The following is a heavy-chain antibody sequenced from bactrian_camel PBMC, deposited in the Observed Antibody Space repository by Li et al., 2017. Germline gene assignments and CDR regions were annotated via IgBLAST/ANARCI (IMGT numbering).Heavy chain of an antibody. J-gene: IGHJ4*01. CDR1: GLTGRPLC. CDR2: IDARGLRQ. V-gene: IGHV3S40*01. Sequence: DVQLVESGGRSVEPGGTLTLSCTASGLTGRPLCMGWFRQVQGKGREGVANIDARGLRQYHGDSATRFTISQDSAKTTVYLKMTSLKREDTATYYCAAADLGRYGAECGEEFTYWGQGTQVTVS. CDR3: AAADLGRYGAECGEEFTY. D-gene: IGHD2*01.